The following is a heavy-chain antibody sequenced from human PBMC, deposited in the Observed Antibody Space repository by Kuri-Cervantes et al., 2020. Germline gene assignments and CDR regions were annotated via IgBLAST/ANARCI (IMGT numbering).Heavy chain of an antibody. Sequence: SVKVSCKASGGAFSSYAISWVRQAPGQGLEWMGGIIPIFGTTNYAQKFQGRVTTTADESTSTAYMELSSLRSEDTAVYYCARTQWSSTCCYTQTYYYYYGMDVWGQGTTVTVSS. CDR1: GGAFSSYA. CDR3: ARTQWSSTCCYTQTYYYYYGMDV. J-gene: IGHJ6*02. CDR2: IIPIFGTT. V-gene: IGHV1-69*13. D-gene: IGHD2-2*02.